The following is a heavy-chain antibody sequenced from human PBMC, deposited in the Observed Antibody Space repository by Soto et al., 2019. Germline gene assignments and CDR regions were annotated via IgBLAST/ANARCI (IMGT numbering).Heavy chain of an antibody. J-gene: IGHJ6*02. V-gene: IGHV3-30*18. CDR3: AKNGIAYGMDV. D-gene: IGHD6-13*01. CDR2: ISYDGSNK. CDR1: GFTFSSYG. Sequence: PGGSLRLSCAASGFTFSSYGMHWVRQAPGKGLERVAVISYDGSNKYYADSVKGRFTISRDNSKNTLYLQMNSLRAEDTAVYYCAKNGIAYGMDVWGQGTTVTVSS.